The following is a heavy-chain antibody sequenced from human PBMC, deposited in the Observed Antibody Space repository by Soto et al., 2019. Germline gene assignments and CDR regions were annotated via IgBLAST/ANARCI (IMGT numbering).Heavy chain of an antibody. Sequence: SETLSLTCTVSGGSISSSSYYWGWIRQPPGKGLEWIGYIYYSGSTNYNPSLKSRVTISVDTSKNQFSLKLSSVTAADTAVYYCARGKSVGHFDYWGQGTLVTVSS. CDR2: IYYSGST. V-gene: IGHV4-61*05. J-gene: IGHJ4*02. CDR1: GGSISSSSYY. CDR3: ARGKSVGHFDY. D-gene: IGHD1-26*01.